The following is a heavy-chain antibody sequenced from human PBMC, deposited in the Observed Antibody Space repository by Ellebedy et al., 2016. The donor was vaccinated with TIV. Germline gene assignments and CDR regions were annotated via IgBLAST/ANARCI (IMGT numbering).Heavy chain of an antibody. CDR2: IYYSGST. Sequence: MPSETLSLTCTVSGGSISSYYWSWIRQPPGKGLEWIGYIYYSGSTNYNPSLKSRVTISVDTSKNQFSLKLSSVTAADTAMYYCARDSGAPKGGPAGHFDYWGQGTLVTVSS. CDR1: GGSISSYY. V-gene: IGHV4-59*01. CDR3: ARDSGAPKGGPAGHFDY. D-gene: IGHD2-2*01. J-gene: IGHJ4*02.